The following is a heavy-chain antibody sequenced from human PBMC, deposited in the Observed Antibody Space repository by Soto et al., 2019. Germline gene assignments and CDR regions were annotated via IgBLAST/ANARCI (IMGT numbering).Heavy chain of an antibody. J-gene: IGHJ4*02. CDR3: ARGIQHYYDSSAYYYDY. V-gene: IGHV4-31*03. CDR1: GASLSSGGYY. CDR2: VYYSGST. Sequence: QVQLQESGPGLVKPSQTLSLTCTVSGASLSSGGYYWSWIRQYPGKGLEWIGYVYYSGSTYYNPSLQSRVTMSVDTSKNQFSLKLSSVTAADTAVFYCARGIQHYYDSSAYYYDYWGQGTLVTVSP. D-gene: IGHD3-22*01.